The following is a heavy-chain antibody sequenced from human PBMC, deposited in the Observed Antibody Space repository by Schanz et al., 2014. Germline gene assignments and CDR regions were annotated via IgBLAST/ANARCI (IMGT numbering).Heavy chain of an antibody. Sequence: QVQLVQSGAEVKKPGSSMKVSCKASGGTFNSYTISWVRQARGQGLEWVGRFIPILDVGNYAQQFQGRVTFTADKSTSTAYMDLRSLRSDDTAVYYCARDQSPYTNSSDVRYFDYWGQGSLVTVSS. CDR3: ARDQSPYTNSSDVRYFDY. CDR1: GGTFNSYT. J-gene: IGHJ4*02. D-gene: IGHD6-6*01. V-gene: IGHV1-69*08. CDR2: FIPILDVG.